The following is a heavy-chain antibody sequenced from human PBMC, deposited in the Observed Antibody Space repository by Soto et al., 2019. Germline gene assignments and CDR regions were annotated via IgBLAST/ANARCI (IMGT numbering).Heavy chain of an antibody. CDR2: IIPIFGTA. D-gene: IGHD3-22*01. V-gene: IGHV1-69*01. J-gene: IGHJ4*02. CDR3: ARLSIGDYYDSSGYSDY. CDR1: GGTFSSYA. Sequence: QVQLVQSGAEVKKPGSSVKVSCKASGGTFSSYAISWVRQAPGQGLEWMGGIIPIFGTANYAQKFQGRVTITADESTSTAYMELSILRSEDTAVYYCARLSIGDYYDSSGYSDYWGQGTLVTVSS.